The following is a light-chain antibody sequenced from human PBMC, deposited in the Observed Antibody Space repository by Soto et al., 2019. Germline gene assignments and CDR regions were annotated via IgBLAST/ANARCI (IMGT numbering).Light chain of an antibody. CDR1: QSGSNK. J-gene: IGKJ5*01. CDR2: DTS. CDR3: QQYNVWPPIT. V-gene: IGKV3-15*01. Sequence: EIVMTQAPATLSVSPGVSATLSCRASQSGSNKLAWYQQKPGQAPRLVLYDTSTLATGIPARFSGSGSGTEFTLTISSLQSEDFAVYDCQQYNVWPPITFDQGTRLES.